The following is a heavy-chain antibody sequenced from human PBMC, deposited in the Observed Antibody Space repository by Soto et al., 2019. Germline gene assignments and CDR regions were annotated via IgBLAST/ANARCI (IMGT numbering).Heavy chain of an antibody. Sequence: PGGSLRLSCAASGFTFSSYWMSWVRQAPGKGLEWVANIKQDGSEKYYVDSVRGRFTVSRDNAKNSLYLHMSSLRAEDTAVYYCARGGRYCPSTNCFGYWFDPWGQGTLVTVSS. D-gene: IGHD2-2*01. CDR1: GFTFSSYW. CDR3: ARGGRYCPSTNCFGYWFDP. CDR2: IKQDGSEK. V-gene: IGHV3-7*01. J-gene: IGHJ5*02.